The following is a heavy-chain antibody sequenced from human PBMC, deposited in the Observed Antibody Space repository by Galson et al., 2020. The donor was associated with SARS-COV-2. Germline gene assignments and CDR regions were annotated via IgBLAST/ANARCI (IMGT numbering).Heavy chain of an antibody. Sequence: GGSLRLSCAASGFTFDDYAMHWVRQAPGKGLEWVSGISWNSGSIGYADSVKGRFTISRDNAKNSLYLQMNSLRAEDTALYYCAKAPGDYYDSSGYPDYWGQGTLVTVFS. V-gene: IGHV3-9*01. J-gene: IGHJ4*02. D-gene: IGHD3-22*01. CDR1: GFTFDDYA. CDR3: AKAPGDYYDSSGYPDY. CDR2: ISWNSGSI.